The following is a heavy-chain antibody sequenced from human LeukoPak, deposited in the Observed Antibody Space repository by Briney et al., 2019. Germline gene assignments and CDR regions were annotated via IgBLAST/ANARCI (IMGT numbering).Heavy chain of an antibody. D-gene: IGHD3-3*01. J-gene: IGHJ6*02. Sequence: PSETLSLTCAVYGGSFSGYYWSWIRQPPGKGLEWIGEINHSGSTNYNPSLKSRVTISVDTSKNQFSVKLSSVTAADTAVYYCARDREITKPYYYGMDVWGQGTTVTVSS. CDR2: INHSGST. CDR3: ARDREITKPYYYGMDV. CDR1: GGSFSGYY. V-gene: IGHV4-34*01.